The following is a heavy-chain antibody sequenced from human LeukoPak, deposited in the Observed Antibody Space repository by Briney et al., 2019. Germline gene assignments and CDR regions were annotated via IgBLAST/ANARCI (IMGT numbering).Heavy chain of an antibody. Sequence: TSETLSLTCTVSGGSISSYYWSWIRQPPGKGLEWIGYIYYSGCTNYNPSLKSRVTISVDTSKNQFSLKLSSVTAADTAVYYCASQTTVTTAGAFDIWGQGTMVTVSS. D-gene: IGHD4-17*01. J-gene: IGHJ3*02. CDR2: IYYSGCT. CDR3: ASQTTVTTAGAFDI. CDR1: GGSISSYY. V-gene: IGHV4-59*01.